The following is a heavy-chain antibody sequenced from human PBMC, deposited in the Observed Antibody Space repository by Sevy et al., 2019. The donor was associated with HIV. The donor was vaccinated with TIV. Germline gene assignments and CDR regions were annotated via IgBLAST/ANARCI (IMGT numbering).Heavy chain of an antibody. V-gene: IGHV4-4*07. CDR2: IYTSAPI. J-gene: IGHJ4*02. CDR3: AREFFYDSTDYYWPAYYFDN. CDR1: GGSVSSEY. Sequence: SETLSLTCNVSGGSVSSEYWSWIRQPAGKGLEWIGRIYTSAPINYNPALKSRVTMSIDTSKNQISLKLNPVTAADTAVYYCAREFFYDSTDYYWPAYYFDNWGQGTLVTVSS. D-gene: IGHD3-22*01.